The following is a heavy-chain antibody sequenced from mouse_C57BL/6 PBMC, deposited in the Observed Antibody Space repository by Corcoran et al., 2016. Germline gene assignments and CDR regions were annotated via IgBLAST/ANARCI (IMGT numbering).Heavy chain of an antibody. CDR1: GYTFTDYY. CDR3: ARTPLTTVVATGAMDY. D-gene: IGHD1-1*01. V-gene: IGHV1-76*01. CDR2: IYPGSGNT. Sequence: QVQLKQSGAELVRPGASVKLSCKASGYTFTDYYINWVKQRPGQGLEWIARIYPGSGNTYYNEKFEGKATLTAEKSSSTAYMQLSSLTSEDSAVYFCARTPLTTVVATGAMDYWGQGTSVTVSS. J-gene: IGHJ4*01.